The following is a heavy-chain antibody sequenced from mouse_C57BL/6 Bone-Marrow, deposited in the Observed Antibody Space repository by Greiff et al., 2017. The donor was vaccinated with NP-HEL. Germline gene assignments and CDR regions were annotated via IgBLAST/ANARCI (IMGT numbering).Heavy chain of an antibody. Sequence: VQGVESGAELARPGASVKLSCKASGYTFTSYGISWVKQRTGQGLEWIGEIYPRSGNTYYNEKFKGKATLTADKSSSTAYMELRSLTSEDSAVYFCARSSHYYGSSYTFAYWGQGTLVTVSA. V-gene: IGHV1-81*01. CDR3: ARSSHYYGSSYTFAY. J-gene: IGHJ3*01. CDR1: GYTFTSYG. CDR2: IYPRSGNT. D-gene: IGHD1-1*01.